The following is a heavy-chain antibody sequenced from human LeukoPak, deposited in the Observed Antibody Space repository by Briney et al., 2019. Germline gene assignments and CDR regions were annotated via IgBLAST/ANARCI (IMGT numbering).Heavy chain of an antibody. CDR1: GFTFSSYG. V-gene: IGHV3-33*01. J-gene: IGHJ6*02. D-gene: IGHD3-3*01. Sequence: PGRSLRLSCAASGFTFSSYGMHWVRQAPGKGLEWVAVIWYDGSNKYYADSVKGRFTISRDNSKSTLYLQMNSLRAEDTAVYYCARDSQVYYDFWSGYHNYYYYYGMDVWGQGTTVTVSS. CDR2: IWYDGSNK. CDR3: ARDSQVYYDFWSGYHNYYYYYGMDV.